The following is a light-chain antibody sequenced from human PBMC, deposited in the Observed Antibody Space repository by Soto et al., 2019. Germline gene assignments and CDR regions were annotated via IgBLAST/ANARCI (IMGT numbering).Light chain of an antibody. V-gene: IGKV1-12*01. CDR3: LQDINYPWT. CDR2: GAS. CDR1: HDIVSW. J-gene: IGKJ1*01. Sequence: DIQMSQSPSSLSASVGDRVTITCRASHDIVSWLALYQQKPGKPPKVLIYGASNLQSGVPPRFSGSGSGTDFTLAISSLQPEDSATYYCLQDINYPWTFGQGTKVDIK.